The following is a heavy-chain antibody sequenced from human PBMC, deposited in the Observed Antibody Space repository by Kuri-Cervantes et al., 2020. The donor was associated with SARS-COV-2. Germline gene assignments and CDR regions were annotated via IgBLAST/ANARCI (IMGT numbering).Heavy chain of an antibody. D-gene: IGHD1-26*01. CDR1: GYTFTGYY. CDR2: INPNTGDT. J-gene: IGHJ4*02. CDR3: ASSPLGGGIDY. V-gene: IGHV1-2*02. Sequence: ASVKVSCKASGYTFTGYYMHWVRQAPGQGLEWMGWINPNTGDTNYAQRFQARVTMARDTSISTAYMELSRLRSDDTAVYYCASSPLGGGIDYWGQGTLVTVSS.